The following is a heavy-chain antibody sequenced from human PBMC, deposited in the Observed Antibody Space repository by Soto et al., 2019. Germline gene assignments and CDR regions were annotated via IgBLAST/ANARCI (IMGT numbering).Heavy chain of an antibody. D-gene: IGHD1-26*01. CDR2: IYYGGST. Sequence: PSETLSLTCTVSGSSLSGHYWSWMRQPPGKGLECIGYIYYGGSTNYNPSLKSRVTISVDTSKTQFSLELSSVTAADTAMFYCARSGRYQKFDYWGQGTMVTVSS. CDR1: GSSLSGHY. CDR3: ARSGRYQKFDY. J-gene: IGHJ4*02. V-gene: IGHV4-59*08.